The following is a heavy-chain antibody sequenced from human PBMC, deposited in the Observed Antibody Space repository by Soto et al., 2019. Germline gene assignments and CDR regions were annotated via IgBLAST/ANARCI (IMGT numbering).Heavy chain of an antibody. CDR1: GGTFSSYT. V-gene: IGHV1-69*02. J-gene: IGHJ3*02. CDR2: IIPILGIA. CDR3: ERVFFRLGYCRGGSCYSTIAFGI. D-gene: IGHD2-15*01. Sequence: GASVKVSCKASGGTFSSYTISWVRQAPGQGLEWMGRIIPILGIANYAQKFQGRVTITADKSTSTAYMELSSLRSENTTEKYFERVFFRLGYCRGGSCYSTIAFGIWGQGTMVTVSS.